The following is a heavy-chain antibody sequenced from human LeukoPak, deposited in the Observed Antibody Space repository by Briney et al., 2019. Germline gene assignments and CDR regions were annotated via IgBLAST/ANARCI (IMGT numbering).Heavy chain of an antibody. CDR1: GGSISSSNW. CDR3: ASVKYYDILTPLYYFDY. D-gene: IGHD3-9*01. V-gene: IGHV4-4*02. Sequence: PSGTLSLTCAVSGGSISSSNWWSWVRQPPGKELEWIGEIYHSGSTNYNPSLKSRVTISVDKSKNQFSLKLSSVTAADTAVYYCASVKYYDILTPLYYFDYWGQGTLVTVSS. CDR2: IYHSGST. J-gene: IGHJ4*02.